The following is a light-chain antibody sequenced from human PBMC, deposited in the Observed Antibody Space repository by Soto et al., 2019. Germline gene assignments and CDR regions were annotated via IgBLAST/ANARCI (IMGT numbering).Light chain of an antibody. CDR1: HSVSSNY. CDR2: DVS. V-gene: IGKV3-20*01. CDR3: QQYGISPT. J-gene: IGKJ1*01. Sequence: EIVLTQSPGTLSLSPGERATLSCRSSHSVSSNYLSWYQQKPGQAPRLLIYDVSSRATGLPDSFSGSGSGTDCTLTISRLEPVDFAVYYCQQYGISPTFGQGTKVEIK.